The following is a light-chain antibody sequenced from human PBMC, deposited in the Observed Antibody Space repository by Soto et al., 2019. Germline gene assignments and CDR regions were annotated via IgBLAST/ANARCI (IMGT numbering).Light chain of an antibody. V-gene: IGKV3-15*01. CDR3: QQYNNWPQT. Sequence: IVMTQSPATLSVSPGKKPTPPARASQSVRSSVAWYQQKPGQAPRLLIYGASTRATGIPARISGSGSGTEFTLTISSLQSEDFAVYYCQQYNNWPQTFGQGTKVDI. CDR2: GAS. CDR1: QSVRSS. J-gene: IGKJ1*01.